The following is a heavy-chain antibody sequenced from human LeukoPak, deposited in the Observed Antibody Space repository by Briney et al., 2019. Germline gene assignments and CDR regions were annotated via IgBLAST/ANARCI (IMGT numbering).Heavy chain of an antibody. J-gene: IGHJ4*02. D-gene: IGHD6-13*01. CDR3: ASLYSSSPTPIDY. Sequence: GGSLRLSCAASGFTVSSNYMSWVRQAPGKGLEGVSVIYSGGSTYYADSVKGRFTISRDNSKNTLYLQMNSLRAEDTAVYYCASLYSSSPTPIDYWGQGTLVTVSS. CDR1: GFTVSSNY. CDR2: IYSGGST. V-gene: IGHV3-53*01.